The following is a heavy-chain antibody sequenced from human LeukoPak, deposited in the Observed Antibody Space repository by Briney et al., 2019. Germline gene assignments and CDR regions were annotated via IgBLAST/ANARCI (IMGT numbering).Heavy chain of an antibody. CDR2: IIPIFGTA. CDR1: GYTFSSYG. V-gene: IGHV1-69*13. Sequence: SVKVSCKASGYTFSSYGISWVRQAPGQGLEWMGGIIPIFGTANYAQKFQGRVTITADESTSTAYMELSSLRSEDTAVYYCARDGYSYALDYWGKGTTVTVSS. D-gene: IGHD5-18*01. J-gene: IGHJ6*04. CDR3: ARDGYSYALDY.